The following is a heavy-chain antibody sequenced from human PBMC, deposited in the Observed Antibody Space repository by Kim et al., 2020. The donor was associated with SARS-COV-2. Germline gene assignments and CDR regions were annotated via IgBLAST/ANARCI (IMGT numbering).Heavy chain of an antibody. CDR3: ARDLIVVVPAAMGSDYYYYGMDV. CDR1: GYTFTSYY. V-gene: IGHV1-46*01. Sequence: ASVKVSCKASGYTFTSYYMHWVRQAPGQGLEWMGIINPSGGSTGYAQKFQGRVTMTRDTSTSTVYMELSSLRSEDTAVYYCARDLIVVVPAAMGSDYYYYGMDVWGQGTTVTVSS. CDR2: INPSGGST. D-gene: IGHD2-2*01. J-gene: IGHJ6*02.